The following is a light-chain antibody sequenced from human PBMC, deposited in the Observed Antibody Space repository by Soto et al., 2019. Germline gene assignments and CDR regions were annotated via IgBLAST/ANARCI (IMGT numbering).Light chain of an antibody. Sequence: DIEMTQSPASLSASVGDRVTITCRASQSISSYLNWYQQKPGKAPKLLIYAASSLQSGVPSRFSGSGSGTEFTLTISSLQYEDFAVYYCQQYNNWHPITFGQGTRLEIK. CDR1: QSISSY. CDR2: AAS. J-gene: IGKJ5*01. CDR3: QQYNNWHPIT. V-gene: IGKV1-39*01.